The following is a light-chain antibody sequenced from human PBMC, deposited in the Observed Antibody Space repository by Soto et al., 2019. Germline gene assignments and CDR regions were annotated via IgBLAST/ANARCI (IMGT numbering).Light chain of an antibody. CDR3: QSYDSSLSGYV. Sequence: QSALTQPPSVSGAPAQRVTISCTGSSSNIGAGHDVHWYRQLPGTAPKLLIYGNNNRPSGVPDRFSVSKSGTSASLAITGLQAEDEADYYCQSYDSSLSGYVFATGTKVTVL. CDR2: GNN. V-gene: IGLV1-40*02. CDR1: SSNIGAGHD. J-gene: IGLJ1*01.